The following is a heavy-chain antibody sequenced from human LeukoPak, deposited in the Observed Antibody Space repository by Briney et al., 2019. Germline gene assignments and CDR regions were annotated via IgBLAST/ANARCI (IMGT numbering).Heavy chain of an antibody. Sequence: GGSLRLSCAASGFTFSSYGMHWVRQAPGKGLEWVAVIWYDGSNKYYADSVKGRFTISRDNSKNTLYLQMNSLRAEDTAVYYCAREVRYCSGGSCYAYFDYWGQGTLVTVSS. D-gene: IGHD2-15*01. V-gene: IGHV3-33*01. CDR1: GFTFSSYG. CDR3: AREVRYCSGGSCYAYFDY. J-gene: IGHJ4*02. CDR2: IWYDGSNK.